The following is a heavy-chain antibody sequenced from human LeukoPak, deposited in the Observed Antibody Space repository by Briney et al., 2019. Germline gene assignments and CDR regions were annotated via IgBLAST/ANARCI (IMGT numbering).Heavy chain of an antibody. J-gene: IGHJ4*02. Sequence: PGGSLRLSCAASGFTFNSYSMNWVRQAPGKGLEWVSSISSSSSSIYYADSVKGRFTISRDNAKNSLYPQMNSLRAEDTAVYYCARASGDIVKTATMGSYWGQGTLVTVSS. CDR2: ISSSSSSI. CDR1: GFTFNSYS. V-gene: IGHV3-21*01. D-gene: IGHD5-24*01. CDR3: ARASGDIVKTATMGSY.